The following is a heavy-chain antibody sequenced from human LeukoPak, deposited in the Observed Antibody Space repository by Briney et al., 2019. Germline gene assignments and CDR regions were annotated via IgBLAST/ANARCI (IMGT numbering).Heavy chain of an antibody. V-gene: IGHV4-38-2*02. J-gene: IGHJ4*02. D-gene: IGHD5-12*01. CDR3: ARDPAAAGGYESRFDY. Sequence: SETLSLTCTVSGYSISSGYYWGWIRQPPGKGLEWMGSIYHSGSTYYDPSLKSRATISVDTSKNQFSLKLSSVTAADTAVYYCARDPAAAGGYESRFDYWGQGTLVTVSS. CDR2: IYHSGST. CDR1: GYSISSGYY.